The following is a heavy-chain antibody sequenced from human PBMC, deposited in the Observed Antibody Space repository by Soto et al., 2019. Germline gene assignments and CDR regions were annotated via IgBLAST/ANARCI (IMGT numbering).Heavy chain of an antibody. J-gene: IGHJ5*02. Sequence: QVQLQPWGAGLLKPSETLSLTCAVYGGSFSGYNWSWIRQPPGKGLEWIGEINRGGSTYYNPSLKSRVTMSVDTSKNQFSVKLISVTASDTAVYYCARRFLYSSGYLGFDPWGQGILVTVSS. CDR2: INRGGST. CDR3: ARRFLYSSGYLGFDP. D-gene: IGHD6-19*01. CDR1: GGSFSGYN. V-gene: IGHV4-34*01.